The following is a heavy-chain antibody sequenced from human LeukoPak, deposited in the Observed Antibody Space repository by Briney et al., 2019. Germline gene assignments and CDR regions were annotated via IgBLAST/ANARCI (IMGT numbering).Heavy chain of an antibody. V-gene: IGHV4-39*01. J-gene: IGHJ5*02. D-gene: IGHD5-12*01. Sequence: SETLSLTXTVSGGSISSSSYHWGWIRQPPGKGLEWIGNIYYSGSTYYNPSLKSRVTISVDTSKNQFSLKLSSVTAADTAVYCCARHDGYSGYEPWGQGTLVTVSS. CDR2: IYYSGST. CDR3: ARHDGYSGYEP. CDR1: GGSISSSSYH.